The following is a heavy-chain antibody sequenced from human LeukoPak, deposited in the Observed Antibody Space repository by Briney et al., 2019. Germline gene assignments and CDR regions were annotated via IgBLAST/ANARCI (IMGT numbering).Heavy chain of an antibody. D-gene: IGHD2-2*01. CDR2: IIPIFGTA. CDR1: GGTFISYA. V-gene: IGHV1-69*05. J-gene: IGHJ5*02. CDR3: ARDWLLPRGPIVVAPAALEPDGWFDP. Sequence: SVKVSCKASGGTFISYAISTLRQAPGQGLEWMGGIIPIFGTANHAQKFQGRVTITTHESTSTAYMELISMRSEETAVYCCARDWLLPRGPIVVAPAALEPDGWFDPWGQGTLVTVSS.